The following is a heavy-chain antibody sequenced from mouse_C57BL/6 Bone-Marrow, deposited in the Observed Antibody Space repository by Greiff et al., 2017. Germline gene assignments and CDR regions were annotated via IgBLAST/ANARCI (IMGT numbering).Heavy chain of an antibody. D-gene: IGHD2-3*01. CDR1: GYSITSGYY. V-gene: IGHV3-6*01. CDR2: ISYDGSN. CDR3: AIGDGYFLFDY. Sequence: EVQLQESGPGLVKPSQSLSLTCSVTGYSITSGYYWNWIRQFPGNKLEWMGYISYDGSNNYNPSLKNRISITRDTSTNQFFLKLNSVTTEDTATYYCAIGDGYFLFDYWGQGTTLTVSS. J-gene: IGHJ2*01.